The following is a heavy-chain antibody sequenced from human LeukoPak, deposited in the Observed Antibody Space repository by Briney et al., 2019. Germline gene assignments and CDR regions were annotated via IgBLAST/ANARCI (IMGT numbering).Heavy chain of an antibody. D-gene: IGHD3-10*01. J-gene: IGHJ3*02. Sequence: GASVKVSCKASGYTFTSYYMHWVRQAPGQGLEWMGIIKPSGGSTSYAQKFQGRVTMTRDTSTSTVYMELSSLRSEDTAVYYCAREGYYGSGRGPHAFDIWGQGTMVTVSS. CDR3: AREGYYGSGRGPHAFDI. CDR2: IKPSGGST. V-gene: IGHV1-46*01. CDR1: GYTFTSYY.